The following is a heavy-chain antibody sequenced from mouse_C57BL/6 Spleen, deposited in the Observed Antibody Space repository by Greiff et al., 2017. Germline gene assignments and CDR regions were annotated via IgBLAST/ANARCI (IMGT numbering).Heavy chain of an antibody. D-gene: IGHD1-1*01. CDR1: GYTFTDYY. Sequence: VQLKQSGPVLVKPGASVKMSCKASGYTFTDYYMNWVKQSHGKSLEWIGVINPYNGGTSYTQKFKGKATLTVDKSSSTAYMELNSLTSEDSAVYYCARKSRSYGNYAMDYWGQGTSVTVSA. J-gene: IGHJ4*01. CDR2: INPYNGGT. V-gene: IGHV1-19*01. CDR3: ARKSRSYGNYAMDY.